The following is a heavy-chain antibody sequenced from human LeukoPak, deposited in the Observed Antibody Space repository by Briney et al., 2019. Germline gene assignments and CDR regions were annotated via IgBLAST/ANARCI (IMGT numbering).Heavy chain of an antibody. CDR3: AKDMGSIAARPGARGAFDI. CDR2: IRYDGSNK. Sequence: GGSLRLSCAASGFTFSSYGMHWVRQAPGKGLEWVAFIRYDGSNKYYADSVKGRFTISRDNSKNTLYLQMNSLRAEDTAVYYCAKDMGSIAARPGARGAFDIWGQGTMVTVSS. CDR1: GFTFSSYG. D-gene: IGHD6-6*01. V-gene: IGHV3-30*02. J-gene: IGHJ3*02.